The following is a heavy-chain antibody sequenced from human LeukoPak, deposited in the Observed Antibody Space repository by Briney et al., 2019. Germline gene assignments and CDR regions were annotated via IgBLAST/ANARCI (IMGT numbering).Heavy chain of an antibody. J-gene: IGHJ4*02. CDR2: ISGSIGDT. CDR3: AKDSVVVPGLVNYFDY. D-gene: IGHD2-2*01. CDR1: GFTSSNYA. Sequence: GGSLRLSCTASGFTSSNYAMSWVRQAPGKGLEWVSGISGSIGDTYYSDSVKGRFTISRDNSKNTLYLQMKSLRAEDTALYYCAKDSVVVPGLVNYFDYWGQGTLVTVSS. V-gene: IGHV3-23*01.